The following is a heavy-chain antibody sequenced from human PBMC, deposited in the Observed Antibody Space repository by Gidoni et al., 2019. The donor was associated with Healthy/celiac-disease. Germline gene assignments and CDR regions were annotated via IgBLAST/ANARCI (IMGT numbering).Heavy chain of an antibody. V-gene: IGHV4-39*01. CDR1: GGPIRSSSYY. Sequence: HLQLQESGPGLVKPSETLSLTCTVSGGPIRSSSYYWGWIRQPPGKGLEWIGSNYYSGSTYYNPSLKSRVTIAVDTSKNQFSLKLSSVTAADTAVYYCARQPGVYSYGSLDYWGQGTLVTVSS. D-gene: IGHD5-18*01. CDR2: NYYSGST. J-gene: IGHJ4*02. CDR3: ARQPGVYSYGSLDY.